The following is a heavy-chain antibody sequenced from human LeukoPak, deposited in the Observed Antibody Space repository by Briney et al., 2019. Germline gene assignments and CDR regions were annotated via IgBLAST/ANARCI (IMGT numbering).Heavy chain of an antibody. CDR1: GYSISSGYY. V-gene: IGHV4-38-2*02. D-gene: IGHD1-26*01. CDR2: IYHSGST. CDR3: ARGKSRGSHIDY. J-gene: IGHJ4*02. Sequence: PSETLSLTCTVSGYSISSGYYWGWIRQPPGEGLEWIGSIYHSGSTYYNPSLKSRVTISVDTSKNQFSLRLRSVTAADTAVYYCARGKSRGSHIDYWGQGTLVTVSS.